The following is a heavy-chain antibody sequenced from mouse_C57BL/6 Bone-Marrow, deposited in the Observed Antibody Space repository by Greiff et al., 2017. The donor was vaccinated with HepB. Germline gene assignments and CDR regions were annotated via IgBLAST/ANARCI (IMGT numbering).Heavy chain of an antibody. V-gene: IGHV1-81*01. J-gene: IGHJ3*01. Sequence: LQESGAELARPGASVKLSCKASGYTFTSYGISWVKQRTGQGLEWIGEIYPRSGNTYYNEKFKGKATLTADKSSSTAYMELRSLTSEDSAVYFCARGYYAWFADWGQGTLVTVSA. CDR2: IYPRSGNT. D-gene: IGHD1-1*01. CDR3: ARGYYAWFAD. CDR1: GYTFTSYG.